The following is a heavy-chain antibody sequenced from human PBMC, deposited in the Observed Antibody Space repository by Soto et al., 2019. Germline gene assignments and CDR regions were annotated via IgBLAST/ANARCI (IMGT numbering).Heavy chain of an antibody. CDR1: GFTFSSYA. V-gene: IGHV3-30-3*01. Sequence: GGSLRLSCAASGFTFSSYAMHWVRQAPGKGLEWVAVISYDGSNKYYADSVKGRFTISRDNSKNTLYLQMNSLRAEDTAVYYCARALRRYCSGGSCYPSGYWGQGTLVTVSS. CDR2: ISYDGSNK. J-gene: IGHJ4*02. D-gene: IGHD2-15*01. CDR3: ARALRRYCSGGSCYPSGY.